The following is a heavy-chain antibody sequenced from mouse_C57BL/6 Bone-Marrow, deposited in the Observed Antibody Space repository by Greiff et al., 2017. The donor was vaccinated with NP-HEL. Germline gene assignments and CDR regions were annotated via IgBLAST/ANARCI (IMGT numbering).Heavy chain of an antibody. J-gene: IGHJ2*01. CDR1: GFSLTSYG. V-gene: IGHV2-2*01. Sequence: QVQLQQSGPGLVQPSQSLSITCTVSGFSLTSYGVHWVRQSPGKGLEWLGVIWSGGSTDYNAAFISRLSISKDNSKSQVFFKMNSLKADDTAIYYCARGYYSSDYWGQGTTLTVSS. CDR2: IWSGGST. CDR3: ARGYYSSDY. D-gene: IGHD1-1*01.